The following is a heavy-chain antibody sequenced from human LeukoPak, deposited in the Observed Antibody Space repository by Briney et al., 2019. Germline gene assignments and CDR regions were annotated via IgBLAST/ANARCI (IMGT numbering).Heavy chain of an antibody. Sequence: GESLKISCKGSGYSFTSYWISWVRQMPGKGLEWMGIIYPGDSDTRYSPSFQGQVTISADESISTAYLQWSSLKASDTAMYYCARHYYGSGSYPDYWGQGTLVTVSS. D-gene: IGHD3-10*01. V-gene: IGHV5-51*01. CDR3: ARHYYGSGSYPDY. CDR1: GYSFTSYW. CDR2: IYPGDSDT. J-gene: IGHJ4*02.